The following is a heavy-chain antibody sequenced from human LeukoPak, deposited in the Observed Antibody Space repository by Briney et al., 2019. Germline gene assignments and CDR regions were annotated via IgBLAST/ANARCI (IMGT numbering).Heavy chain of an antibody. CDR2: MDPSGTQK. D-gene: IGHD1-1*01. J-gene: IGHJ4*02. V-gene: IGHV3-7*01. CDR1: GCSFHGSW. Sequence: TGGSLRLSCAASGCSFHGSWMNWVRQVPGKGLEWVANMDPSGTQKRYVDSVRGRFTISRDNSVTSFYLGMSSLTVDDTAIYYCAIWTSDKNWGQGALVSVSP. CDR3: AIWTSDKN.